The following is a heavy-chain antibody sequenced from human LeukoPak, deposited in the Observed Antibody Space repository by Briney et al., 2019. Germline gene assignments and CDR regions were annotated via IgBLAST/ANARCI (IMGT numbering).Heavy chain of an antibody. D-gene: IGHD2/OR15-2a*01. CDR2: IYYSGST. CDR3: ARIHRRAVGFLDWFDP. CDR1: GGSISGSSYS. V-gene: IGHV4-39*02. J-gene: IGHJ5*02. Sequence: PSETLSLTGTVSGGSISGSSYSWGWIRQPPGKGLEWIGSIYYSGSTYYNPSLKSRVTISVDTSKNHFSLKLSSVTAADTAVYYCARIHRRAVGFLDWFDPWGQGTLVTVSS.